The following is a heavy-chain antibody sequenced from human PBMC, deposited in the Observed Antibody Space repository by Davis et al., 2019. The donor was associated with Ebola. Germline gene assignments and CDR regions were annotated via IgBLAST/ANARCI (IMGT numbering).Heavy chain of an antibody. V-gene: IGHV4-39*06. CDR2: IYYNGRT. Sequence: SETLSLTCSVPGGSISSGTYYWGWVRQPPGKGLEWIGSIYYNGRTYYSSSLEGRVTILLDTSKNQFPLKLRSVTAADTAVYFCARLSGLFSSSSGALYFDLWGRGTLVSVSS. J-gene: IGHJ2*01. CDR3: ARLSGLFSSSSGALYFDL. CDR1: GGSISSGTYY. D-gene: IGHD6-6*01.